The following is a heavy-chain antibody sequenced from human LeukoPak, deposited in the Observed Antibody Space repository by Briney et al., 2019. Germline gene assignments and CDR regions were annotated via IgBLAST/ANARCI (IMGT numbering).Heavy chain of an antibody. Sequence: GASVKVSCKASGYTFTSYDINWVRQAPGQGLEWMGWMNPNSGNTGSAQNFQGRVTMTRNTSITTAYIEVSSLRSEDTAMYYCARVNVTTIQPFDYWGQGTLVTVSS. D-gene: IGHD5-12*01. CDR1: GYTFTSYD. J-gene: IGHJ4*02. CDR3: ARVNVTTIQPFDY. V-gene: IGHV1-8*01. CDR2: MNPNSGNT.